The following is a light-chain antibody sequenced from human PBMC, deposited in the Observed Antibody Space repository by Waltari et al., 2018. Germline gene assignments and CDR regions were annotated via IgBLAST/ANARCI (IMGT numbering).Light chain of an antibody. V-gene: IGKV3-15*01. Sequence: ENVLTQSPGTLSLSPGERATLSCRASQSVSSNLAWYQQKPGQAPRLLIYGASTRATGIPARFSGSGSGTEFTLTISSLQSEDFAVYYCQQYNNWPGTFGQGTKVEIK. CDR3: QQYNNWPGT. CDR1: QSVSSN. CDR2: GAS. J-gene: IGKJ1*01.